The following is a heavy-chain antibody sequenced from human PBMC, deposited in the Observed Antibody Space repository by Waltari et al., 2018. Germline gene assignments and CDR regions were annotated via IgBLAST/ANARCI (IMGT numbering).Heavy chain of an antibody. Sequence: EVQLVESGGGLVQPRGSLRLSCAASGFTFSTFWVHWVRQAPGKGPGLVANIKQDGSVKYYVDSVKGRFTIPRGNAKNSLYLQMNSLRAEDTAVYYCTRGGNSLWDYWGQGTLVTVSS. CDR2: IKQDGSVK. CDR1: GFTFSTFW. V-gene: IGHV3-7*01. J-gene: IGHJ4*02. D-gene: IGHD1-7*01. CDR3: TRGGNSLWDY.